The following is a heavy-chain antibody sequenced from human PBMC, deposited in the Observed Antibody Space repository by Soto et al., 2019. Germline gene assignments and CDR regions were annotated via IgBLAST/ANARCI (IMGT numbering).Heavy chain of an antibody. D-gene: IGHD2-15*01. CDR3: ARDALGSCSGASCSIFVGMKV. CDR2: IYHIGTT. CDR1: GDSMSPFY. J-gene: IGHJ6*03. V-gene: IGHV4-59*01. Sequence: PPETLSLTCTVSGDSMSPFYWSWIRQPPGRGLEWIGYIYHIGTTTYNPSLGSRVPISLDSSKNQFSLNLTSVTAADTAVYYCARDALGSCSGASCSIFVGMKVLGTGTTVT.